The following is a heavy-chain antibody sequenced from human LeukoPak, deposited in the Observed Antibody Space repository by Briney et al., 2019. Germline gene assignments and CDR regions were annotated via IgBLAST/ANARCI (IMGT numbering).Heavy chain of an antibody. CDR1: GFTFSSYA. Sequence: GGSPRLSCAASGFTFSSYAMSWVRQAPGKGLEWVSVISGSGRSGTNYADSVKGRFTISRDNSKNTLYLQMNSLRAEDTAVYYCAKDPERWLQFESVVGSSLDPWGQGTLVTVSS. J-gene: IGHJ5*02. D-gene: IGHD5-24*01. V-gene: IGHV3-23*01. CDR2: ISGSGRSGT. CDR3: AKDPERWLQFESVVGSSLDP.